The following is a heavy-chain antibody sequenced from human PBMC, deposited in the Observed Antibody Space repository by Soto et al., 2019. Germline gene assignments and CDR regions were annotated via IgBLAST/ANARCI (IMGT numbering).Heavy chain of an antibody. D-gene: IGHD3-3*01. CDR2: ISYSGGST. Sequence: WWSLRLSCSASVFTFSNYAMSWFRQAPGKGLEWVSGISYSGGSTYYAESVEGRFTISRDDPKNTLFLQMNSLRPEDTAVYYCAKGDSIFGVVIPHLDSWGRGILVTVSS. CDR1: VFTFSNYA. V-gene: IGHV3-23*01. CDR3: AKGDSIFGVVIPHLDS. J-gene: IGHJ5*01.